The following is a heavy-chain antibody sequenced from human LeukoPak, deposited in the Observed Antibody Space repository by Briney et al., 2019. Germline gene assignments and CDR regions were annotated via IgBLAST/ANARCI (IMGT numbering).Heavy chain of an antibody. V-gene: IGHV3-21*01. Sequence: PGGSLRLSCAASGFTFSSYSMNWVRQAPGKGLEWVSSISSSSNYIYYAASVKGRFTISRDNAKNSLYLQMNSLRAEDTAVYYCASSVAGVLGPSDYFDYWGQGTLVTASS. CDR2: ISSSSNYI. CDR1: GFTFSSYS. J-gene: IGHJ4*02. D-gene: IGHD6-19*01. CDR3: ASSVAGVLGPSDYFDY.